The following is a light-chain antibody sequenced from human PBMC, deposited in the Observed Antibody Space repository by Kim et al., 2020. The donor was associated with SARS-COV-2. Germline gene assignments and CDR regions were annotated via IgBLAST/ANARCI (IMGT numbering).Light chain of an antibody. CDR3: KSRGTSGNVV. Sequence: VALGQTVRLTCRGDSLRSYYATWYQQKPGQAPVLVIYGKNNRPSGIPDRFSGSSSGNTASLTITGAQAEDEADYYCKSRGTSGNVVFGGGTQLTVL. J-gene: IGLJ2*01. CDR2: GKN. V-gene: IGLV3-19*01. CDR1: SLRSYY.